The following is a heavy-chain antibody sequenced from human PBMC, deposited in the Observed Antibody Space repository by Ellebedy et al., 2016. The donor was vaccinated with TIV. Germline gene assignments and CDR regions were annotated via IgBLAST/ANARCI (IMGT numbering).Heavy chain of an antibody. CDR1: GYTFTGYY. CDR2: INPNSGGT. Sequence: ASVKVSCKASGYTFTGYYMHWVRQAPGQGLEWMGWINPNSGGTNYAQKFQGGVTMTRDTSIDTAYMELSSLTSEDTAVYFCTRGARTFLWSDYWGQGTLVSVSS. J-gene: IGHJ4*02. D-gene: IGHD2/OR15-2a*01. V-gene: IGHV1-2*02. CDR3: TRGARTFLWSDY.